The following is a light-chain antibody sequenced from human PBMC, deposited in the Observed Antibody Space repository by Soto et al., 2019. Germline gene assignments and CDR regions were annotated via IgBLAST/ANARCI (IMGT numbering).Light chain of an antibody. Sequence: EIVLTQSPGTLSLSPGERATLSCRASQNVGSNYLAWYQQRPDQAPRLLIYAASTRASGIPDRFSGFGSGTDFTLIISNLEPEDFAVYYCQQYGSSPPYSFGQGTKLEIK. CDR3: QQYGSSPPYS. J-gene: IGKJ2*03. CDR1: QNVGSNY. CDR2: AAS. V-gene: IGKV3-20*01.